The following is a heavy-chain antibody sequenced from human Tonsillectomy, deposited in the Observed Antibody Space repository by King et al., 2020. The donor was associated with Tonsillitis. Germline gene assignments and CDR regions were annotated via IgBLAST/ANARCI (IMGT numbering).Heavy chain of an antibody. Sequence: VQLVESGGGLVEPGGSLRLSCAVSGFFLRSYAMNWVRQAPGKGLEWVSTIDSGGATYHANSVRGRFTISRDNSRNTLYLQMNGLRADDTARYHCVKTRSDKNYDVLIGYLEFWGQGALVTVAS. V-gene: IGHV3-23*04. CDR3: VKTRSDKNYDVLIGYLEF. CDR2: IDSGGAT. D-gene: IGHD3-9*01. CDR1: GFFLRSYA. J-gene: IGHJ4*02.